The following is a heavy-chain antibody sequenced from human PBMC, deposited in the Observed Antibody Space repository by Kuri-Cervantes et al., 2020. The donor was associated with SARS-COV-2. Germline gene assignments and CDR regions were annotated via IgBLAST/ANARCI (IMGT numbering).Heavy chain of an antibody. CDR3: ASLGTDFDY. V-gene: IGHV4-38-2*02. CDR1: GYSISSGYY. CDR2: IYHSGST. D-gene: IGHD7-27*01. J-gene: IGHJ4*02. Sequence: GSLRLSCTVSGYSISSGYYWGWIRQPPGKGLEWIGSIYHSGSTYYNPSLKSRVTISVDTSKNQFSLKLSSVTAVDTAVYYCASLGTDFDYWGQGTLVTVSS.